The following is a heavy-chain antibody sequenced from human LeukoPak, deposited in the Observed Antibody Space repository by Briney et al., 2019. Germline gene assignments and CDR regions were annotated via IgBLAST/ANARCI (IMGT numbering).Heavy chain of an antibody. D-gene: IGHD2-2*01. V-gene: IGHV1-69*01. Sequence: ASVKVSCKASGGTFSSYAISWVRQAPGQGLEWMGGIIPIFGTANYAQKFQGRVTITADASTSTAYMELSSLRSEDTAVYYCAREYCSSTSCYYYYYYGMDVWGQGTTVTVSS. CDR3: AREYCSSTSCYYYYYYGMDV. J-gene: IGHJ6*02. CDR1: GGTFSSYA. CDR2: IIPIFGTA.